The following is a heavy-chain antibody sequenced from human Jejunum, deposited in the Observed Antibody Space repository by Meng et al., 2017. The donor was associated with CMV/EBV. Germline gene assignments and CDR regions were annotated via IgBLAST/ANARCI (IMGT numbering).Heavy chain of an antibody. J-gene: IGHJ4*02. CDR3: ARGSIFVSFDS. V-gene: IGHV4-30-4*08. CDR1: GGSIGSGDYY. D-gene: IGHD3-3*01. Sequence: PLQESGPGLVKPSQTLSPTCPVSGGSIGSGDYYWSWIRQPPGKGLEWIGYIHDTGSTYYNPSLKSRVDISLGTSRNHFSLTLSSVTAEDTAVYFCARGSIFVSFDSWGQGTLVTVSS. CDR2: IHDTGST.